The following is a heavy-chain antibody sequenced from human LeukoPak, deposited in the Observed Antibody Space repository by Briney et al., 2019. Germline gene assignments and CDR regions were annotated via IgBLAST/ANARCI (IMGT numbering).Heavy chain of an antibody. Sequence: ASVKVSCKASGYAFTTYYLHWVRQAPGQGLEWMGLINPTGGSTNYAQRFQGRLTMTRDTSTNTVYMELGSLSSDDTALYFCARAALGRRLPFDYWGQGTVVTVSS. CDR2: INPTGGST. CDR3: ARAALGRRLPFDY. J-gene: IGHJ4*02. D-gene: IGHD3-16*01. CDR1: GYAFTTYY. V-gene: IGHV1-46*01.